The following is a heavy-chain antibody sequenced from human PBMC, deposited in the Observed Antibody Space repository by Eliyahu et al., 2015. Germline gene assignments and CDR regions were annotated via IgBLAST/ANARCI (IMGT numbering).Heavy chain of an antibody. CDR1: GFSLSTSGMC. D-gene: IGHD3-22*01. CDR3: ARVLDSSGGGGAFDI. V-gene: IGHV2-70*15. CDR2: IDWDDDK. J-gene: IGHJ3*02. Sequence: QVTLRESGPALVKPTQTLTLTCTFSGFSLSTSGMCVSWIRQPPGKALEWLARIDWDDDKYYSTSLKTRLTISKDTSKNQVVLTMTNMDPVDTATYYCARVLDSSGGGGAFDIWGQGTMVTVSS.